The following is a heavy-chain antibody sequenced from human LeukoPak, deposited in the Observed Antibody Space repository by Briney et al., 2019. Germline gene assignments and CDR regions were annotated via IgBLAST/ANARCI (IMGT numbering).Heavy chain of an antibody. CDR3: ARAARDNDYESWFDP. Sequence: SQTLSLTCTVSGGSISSGDYYWSWIRQPPGKGLEWIGYIYYSGSTYYNPSLKSRVTISVDTSKNQFSLKLRSVTAADTAVYYCARAARDNDYESWFDPWGQGTLVTVSS. D-gene: IGHD4-17*01. V-gene: IGHV4-30-4*01. J-gene: IGHJ5*02. CDR1: GGSISSGDYY. CDR2: IYYSGST.